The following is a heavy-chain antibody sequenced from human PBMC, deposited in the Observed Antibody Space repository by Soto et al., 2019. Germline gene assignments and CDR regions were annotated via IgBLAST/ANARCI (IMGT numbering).Heavy chain of an antibody. D-gene: IGHD3-22*01. J-gene: IGHJ4*02. CDR3: AKDRSDYYDSSGYFPDY. CDR1: GFTFSSYG. V-gene: IGHV3-30*18. CDR2: ISYDGSNK. Sequence: QPGGSLRLSCAASGFTFSSYGMHWVRQAPGKGLEWVAVISYDGSNKYYADSVKGRFTISRDNSKNTLYLQMNSLRAEDTAVYYCAKDRSDYYDSSGYFPDYWGQGTLVTVSS.